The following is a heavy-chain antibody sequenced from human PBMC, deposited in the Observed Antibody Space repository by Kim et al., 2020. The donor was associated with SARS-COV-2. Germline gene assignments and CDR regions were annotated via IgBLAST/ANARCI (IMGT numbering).Heavy chain of an antibody. V-gene: IGHV3-33*01. J-gene: IGHJ6*02. Sequence: GGSLRLSCAASGFTFSSYGMHWVRQAPGKGLEWVAVIWYDGSNKYYADSVKGRFTISRDNSKNTLYLQMNSLRAEDTAVYYCARDLARNYYDSSGYTYGMDVWGQGTTVTVSS. CDR2: IWYDGSNK. CDR3: ARDLARNYYDSSGYTYGMDV. D-gene: IGHD3-22*01. CDR1: GFTFSSYG.